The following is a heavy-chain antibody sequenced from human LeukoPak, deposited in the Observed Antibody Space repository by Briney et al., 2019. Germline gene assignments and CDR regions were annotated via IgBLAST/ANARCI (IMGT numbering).Heavy chain of an antibody. J-gene: IGHJ4*02. V-gene: IGHV1-46*01. CDR2: INPSGGST. CDR1: GYTFTSYY. D-gene: IGHD4-17*01. CDR3: ARDQTYGDYGGIPDY. Sequence: ASVKVSCKASGYTFTSYYMHWVRQAPGQGLEWMGIINPSGGSTSYAQKFQGRVTLTRDTPTSTVYMELSSLRSEDTAVYYCARDQTYGDYGGIPDYWGQGTLVTVSS.